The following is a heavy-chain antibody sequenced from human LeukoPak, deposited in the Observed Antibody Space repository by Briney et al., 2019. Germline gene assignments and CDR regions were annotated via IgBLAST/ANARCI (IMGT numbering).Heavy chain of an antibody. J-gene: IGHJ4*02. V-gene: IGHV4-39*07. D-gene: IGHD3-9*01. CDR3: ARGEYDDILNGYYRFDY. CDR1: GGSISSSSYY. CDR2: IYYSGST. Sequence: SETLSLTCTVSGGSISSSSYYWGWIRQPPGKGLEWIGSIYYSGSTYYNPSLKSRVTISVDTSKNQFSLKLSSVTAADTAAYYCARGEYDDILNGYYRFDYWGQGTVVTVSS.